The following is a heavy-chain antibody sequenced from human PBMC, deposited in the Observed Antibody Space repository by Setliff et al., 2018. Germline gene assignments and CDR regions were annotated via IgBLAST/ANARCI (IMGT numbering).Heavy chain of an antibody. CDR3: ASGGTYSSGPLDS. V-gene: IGHV3-64*01. J-gene: IGHJ4*02. Sequence: GWSLRLSCAASGFTFSAYAMHWVRQAPGKGLEYVSSISSSGGNIYYPNSVKGRFTISRDNSKSTLYLQMGSLRAEDMSVYYCASGGTYSSGPLDSWGQGTLVTVSS. D-gene: IGHD3-22*01. CDR1: GFTFSAYA. CDR2: ISSSGGNI.